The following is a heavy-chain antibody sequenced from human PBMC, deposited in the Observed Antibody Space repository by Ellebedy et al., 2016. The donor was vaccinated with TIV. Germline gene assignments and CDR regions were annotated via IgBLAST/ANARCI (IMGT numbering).Heavy chain of an antibody. CDR2: IYPGDSDT. Sequence: GESLKISCQGSGYSFTTYWIGWVRQMPGKGLEWMGIIYPGDSDTRYSPSFQGQVTISADKSISTAYLQWGSLKASDTAMYYCARLGWCSVVRGDFGVSMDVWGQGTTVTVSS. CDR1: GYSFTTYW. J-gene: IGHJ6*02. CDR3: ARLGWCSVVRGDFGVSMDV. V-gene: IGHV5-51*01. D-gene: IGHD3-10*01.